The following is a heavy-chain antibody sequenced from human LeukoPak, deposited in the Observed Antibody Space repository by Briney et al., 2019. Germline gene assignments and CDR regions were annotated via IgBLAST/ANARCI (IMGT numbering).Heavy chain of an antibody. CDR1: GYTFTSYD. J-gene: IGHJ5*02. D-gene: IGHD6-6*01. CDR2: MNPNSGNT. Sequence: APVKVSCKASGYTFTSYDINWVRQATGQGLEWMGWMNPNSGNTGYAQKFQGRVTMTRNTSISTAYMELSSLRSEDTAVYYCARSRLRRNWFDPWGQGTLVTVSS. V-gene: IGHV1-8*01. CDR3: ARSRLRRNWFDP.